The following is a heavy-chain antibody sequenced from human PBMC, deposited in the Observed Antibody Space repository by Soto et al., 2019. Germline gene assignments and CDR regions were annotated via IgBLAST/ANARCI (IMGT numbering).Heavy chain of an antibody. J-gene: IGHJ4*02. CDR3: ARVGGDDLGDSGGFEY. D-gene: IGHD4-17*01. Sequence: SETLSLTCTVSGGSIRDYFWTWIRQPPGKGLKWIGYTYYSGRTNYNPSLKSRVSISVDTSKNHFSLQLRSVTAADTAVYYCARVGGDDLGDSGGFEYWGKGNLVTVSS. CDR2: TYYSGRT. V-gene: IGHV4-59*01. CDR1: GGSIRDYF.